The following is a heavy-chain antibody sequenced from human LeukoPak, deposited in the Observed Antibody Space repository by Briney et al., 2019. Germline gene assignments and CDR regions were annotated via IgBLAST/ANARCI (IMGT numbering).Heavy chain of an antibody. CDR3: ARDDGYCSGGSCPNDY. D-gene: IGHD2-15*01. CDR1: GYTFTSYG. CDR2: IGAYNGNT. Sequence: ASVKVSCKASGYTFTSYGISWVRQAPGQGLEWMGWIGAYNGNTNYAQKLQGRVTMTTDTSTSTAYMELRSLRSDDTAVYYCARDDGYCSGGSCPNDYWGQGTLVTVSS. J-gene: IGHJ4*02. V-gene: IGHV1-18*01.